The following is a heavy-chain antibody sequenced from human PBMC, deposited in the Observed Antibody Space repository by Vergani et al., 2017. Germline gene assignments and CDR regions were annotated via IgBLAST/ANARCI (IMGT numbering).Heavy chain of an antibody. CDR3: ARGRLIYYGSGIHAFDI. V-gene: IGHV4-34*01. D-gene: IGHD3-10*01. J-gene: IGHJ3*02. Sequence: QVQLQQWGAGLLKPSETLSLTCAVYGGSFSGYYWSWIRQPPGKGLEWIGEINHSGSTNYNPSLKSRVTISVDTSKNQFSLKLSSVTAADTAVYYCARGRLIYYGSGIHAFDIWGQGTMVTVSS. CDR2: INHSGST. CDR1: GGSFSGYY.